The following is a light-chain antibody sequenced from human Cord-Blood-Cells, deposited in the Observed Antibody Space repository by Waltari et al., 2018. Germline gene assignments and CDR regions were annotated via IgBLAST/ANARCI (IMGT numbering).Light chain of an antibody. Sequence: DIQMTQSPSSLSASVGDRGTITCRESQSISSYLNCYQQKPGKAPKLLIYAASSLQTGVPSSFSGSGSGTDFTLTISSLQPEDFATYYCQQSYSTPLTFGGVTKVEIK. V-gene: IGKV1-39*01. CDR2: AAS. J-gene: IGKJ4*01. CDR1: QSISSY. CDR3: QQSYSTPLT.